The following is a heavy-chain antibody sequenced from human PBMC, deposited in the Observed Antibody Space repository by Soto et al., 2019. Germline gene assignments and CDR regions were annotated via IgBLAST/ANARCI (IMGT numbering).Heavy chain of an antibody. V-gene: IGHV3-30-3*01. D-gene: IGHD1-7*01. CDR2: ISYDGSNK. Sequence: SLSCAASGFTFSGYAMHWVRQAPGKGLEWVAVISYDGSNKYYADSVKGRFTISRDNSKNTLYLQMNSLRAEDTAVYYCARGINGTTSWFDPCGQATLVPGSS. CDR3: ARGINGTTSWFDP. CDR1: GFTFSGYA. J-gene: IGHJ5*02.